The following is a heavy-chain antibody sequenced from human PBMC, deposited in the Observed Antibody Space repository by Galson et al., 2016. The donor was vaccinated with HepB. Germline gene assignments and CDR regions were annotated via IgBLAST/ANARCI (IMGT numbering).Heavy chain of an antibody. J-gene: IGHJ6*02. V-gene: IGHV1-45*02. Sequence: SVKVSCKASESTLSYRYLHWVRQAPGQALEWMGWITPFNGNTNLAQKFLDRVTITRDRSMRTGYMELSSLRSEDTAIYYCARSMGVLGRGVPDFDYYVMDVWGPGTTVTVSS. CDR1: ESTLSYRY. D-gene: IGHD3-10*01. CDR2: ITPFNGNT. CDR3: ARSMGVLGRGVPDFDYYVMDV.